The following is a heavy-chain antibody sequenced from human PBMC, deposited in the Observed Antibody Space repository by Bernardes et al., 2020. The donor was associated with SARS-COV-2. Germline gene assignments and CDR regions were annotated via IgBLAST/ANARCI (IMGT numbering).Heavy chain of an antibody. J-gene: IGHJ4*02. Sequence: ASVKVSCKASGYTFSDYYIHWLRQAPGQGVEGMGWISPKSGATNYAQEFQGRVTMTRDTAISTEYMQLSRLTSDDTAVYYCARTFYYDRGGDSVFDQWGQGTLVSVSS. D-gene: IGHD2-21*01. V-gene: IGHV1-2*02. CDR1: GYTFSDYY. CDR2: ISPKSGAT. CDR3: ARTFYYDRGGDSVFDQ.